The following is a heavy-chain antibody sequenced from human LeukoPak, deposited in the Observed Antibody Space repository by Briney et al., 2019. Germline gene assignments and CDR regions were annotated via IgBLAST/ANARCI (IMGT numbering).Heavy chain of an antibody. CDR1: GGSFSGYY. CDR2: INHSGST. Sequence: SETLSLTCAVYGGSFSGYYWSWIRQPPGKGLEWIGEINHSGSTNYNPSLKSRVTISVDTSKNQFSLKLSSVTAADTAVYYCARGRRRAYWGQGTLVTASS. J-gene: IGHJ4*02. CDR3: ARGRRRAY. V-gene: IGHV4-34*01.